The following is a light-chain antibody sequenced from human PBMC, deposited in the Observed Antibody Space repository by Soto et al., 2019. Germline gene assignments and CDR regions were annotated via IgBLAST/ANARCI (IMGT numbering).Light chain of an antibody. CDR2: GAS. Sequence: EIVLTQSPGTLSLSPGDRATLSCRASQSVSTNYLAWYQQSLGQAPRLLIYGASSRATGIPDRFSGNGSGTDFTLTISRLEPEDFAVYYCPQYGSTPFTFGPGTKVDIK. V-gene: IGKV3-20*01. J-gene: IGKJ3*01. CDR3: PQYGSTPFT. CDR1: QSVSTNY.